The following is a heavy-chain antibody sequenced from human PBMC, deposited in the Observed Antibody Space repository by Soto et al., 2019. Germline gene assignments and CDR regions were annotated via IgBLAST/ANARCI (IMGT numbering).Heavy chain of an antibody. CDR1: GGSISGYY. CDR3: ARHRGPAPVY. Sequence: SETLSLTCTVSGGSISGYYWTWIRQPPGKGLEWVGSLFYGGTTDYNPSLKSRLTMSLDTSKNHFSLKLRSVTAADTAVYYCARHRGPAPVYWGQGTLVTVS. J-gene: IGHJ4*02. D-gene: IGHD3-10*01. V-gene: IGHV4-39*01. CDR2: LFYGGTT.